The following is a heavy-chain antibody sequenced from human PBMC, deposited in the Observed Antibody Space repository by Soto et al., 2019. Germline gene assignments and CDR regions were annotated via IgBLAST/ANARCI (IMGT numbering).Heavy chain of an antibody. J-gene: IGHJ4*02. D-gene: IGHD5-18*01. CDR3: AREKSYGYADY. CDR1: GYSFTSYD. CDR2: MNPNRGNT. Sequence: QVQLVQAGAEVKKPGASVKVSCKASGYSFTSYDINWVRQATGQGLEWMGWMNPNRGNTGYAQKFQGRVTMTRNTSISKVYLELSSLSSEDPAVYYCAREKSYGYADYWGQGTLVTVSS. V-gene: IGHV1-8*01.